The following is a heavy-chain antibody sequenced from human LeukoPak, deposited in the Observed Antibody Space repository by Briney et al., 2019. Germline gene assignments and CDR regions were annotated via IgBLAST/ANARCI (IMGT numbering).Heavy chain of an antibody. V-gene: IGHV4-34*01. D-gene: IGHD7-27*01. CDR2: INHGGST. CDR3: ARKAQTGGCWYFDL. Sequence: SETLSLTCAVYGGSLSGYYWSWIRQPPEKGLEWIGEINHGGSTNYNPSLKSRVPISVDTSRKQFSLKLTSVTAADTAVYYCARKAQTGGCWYFDLWGRGTPVTVSS. J-gene: IGHJ2*01. CDR1: GGSLSGYY.